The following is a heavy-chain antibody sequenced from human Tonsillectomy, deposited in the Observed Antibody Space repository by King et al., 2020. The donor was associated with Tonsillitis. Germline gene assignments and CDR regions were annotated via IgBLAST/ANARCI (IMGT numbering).Heavy chain of an antibody. CDR3: AREPMVATMDESDFDY. CDR2: LSSYSRTI. D-gene: IGHD5-12*01. J-gene: IGHJ4*02. CDR1: GFTFSSYG. V-gene: IGHV3-48*01. Sequence: DVQLVESGGGLVQPGGSLRLSCVASGFTFSSYGMNWVRQAPGKGLDWLSYLSSYSRTIYADSVKGRFTISRDDARNSLYLQMSSLRAEDTAVYYCAREPMVATMDESDFDYWGQGTLVTVSS.